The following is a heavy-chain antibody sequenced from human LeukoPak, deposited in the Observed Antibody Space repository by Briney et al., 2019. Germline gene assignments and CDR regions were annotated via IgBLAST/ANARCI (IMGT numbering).Heavy chain of an antibody. CDR2: IKPSDGST. V-gene: IGHV1-46*01. D-gene: IGHD4-11*01. CDR3: ARLDYSKFDY. CDR1: GYTFTGYY. Sequence: RAASVKVSCKASGYTFTGYYMHWVRQAPRQGLEWMGIIKPSDGSTIYAQKFQGRVTMTSDTSTTTVYMEVSSLRSDDTAVYYCARLDYSKFDYWGQGILVTVSS. J-gene: IGHJ4*02.